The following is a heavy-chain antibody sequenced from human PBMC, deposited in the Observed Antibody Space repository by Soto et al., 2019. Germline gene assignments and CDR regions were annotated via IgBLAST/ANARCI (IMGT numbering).Heavy chain of an antibody. CDR1: GFTFSSYS. J-gene: IGHJ4*02. CDR3: ARSGTMVRGVPGPFDY. CDR2: ISSSSNTI. D-gene: IGHD3-10*01. V-gene: IGHV3-48*01. Sequence: GGSLRLSCAASGFTFSSYSMNWVRQAPGKGLEWVSYISSSSNTIYYADSVKGRFTISRDNAKNSLYLQMNSLRAEDTAVYYCARSGTMVRGVPGPFDYWGQGTLVTVSS.